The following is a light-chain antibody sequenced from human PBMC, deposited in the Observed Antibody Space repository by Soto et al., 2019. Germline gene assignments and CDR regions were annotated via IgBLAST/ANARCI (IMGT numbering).Light chain of an antibody. Sequence: QSALTQPASESGSPGQPITITCTGTSSDVGGYNYVSWYQRHPGKAPKLTIYDVSNRPSGVSNRFSGSKSGNTASLTISGLQADDEADYYCSSYTSSSTLPYVFGTGTKVTVL. V-gene: IGLV2-14*03. CDR1: SSDVGGYNY. J-gene: IGLJ1*01. CDR3: SSYTSSSTLPYV. CDR2: DVS.